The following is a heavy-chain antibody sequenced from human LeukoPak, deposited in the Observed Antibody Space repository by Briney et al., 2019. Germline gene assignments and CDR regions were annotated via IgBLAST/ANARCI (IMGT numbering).Heavy chain of an antibody. CDR2: IHYSGST. D-gene: IGHD6-13*01. CDR3: ARGGGSWYADY. Sequence: SETLSLTCSVSGGSISSYYWSWIRQPPEKGLEWIGYIHYSGSTSYNPSLKSRVTMSVDTSKNQFSLKVSSVTAADTAVYYCARGGGSWYADYWGQGILATVSS. J-gene: IGHJ4*02. CDR1: GGSISSYY. V-gene: IGHV4-59*01.